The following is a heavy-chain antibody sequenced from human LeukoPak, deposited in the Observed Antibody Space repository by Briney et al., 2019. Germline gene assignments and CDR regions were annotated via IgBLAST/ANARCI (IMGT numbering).Heavy chain of an antibody. J-gene: IGHJ4*02. CDR2: VYYSGST. V-gene: IGHV4-39*07. Sequence: SETLSLTCTVSGGSITSGNYYWGWIRQPPGNGLEWIGSVYYSGSTYYNPSLKSRITVSLDTSKNQFSLKVRSVTAADTAVYYCVRDKTFEVVNFFDCWGQGTLVTVSS. CDR1: GGSITSGNYY. D-gene: IGHD3-3*01. CDR3: VRDKTFEVVNFFDC.